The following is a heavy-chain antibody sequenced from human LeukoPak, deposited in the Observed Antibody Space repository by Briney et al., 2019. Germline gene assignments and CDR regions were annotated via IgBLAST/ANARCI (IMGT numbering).Heavy chain of an antibody. CDR3: ARESGYYYDTSGYTFDY. V-gene: IGHV4-4*07. D-gene: IGHD3-22*01. CDR1: GGSSNIYY. CDR2: IYTSGST. J-gene: IGHJ4*02. Sequence: PSETLSLTCTLSGGSSNIYYWSWIRQSAGKGLEWIGRIYTSGSTNYNPSLKSRVSMSVDTSKNQFSLRLRSVTAADTAVYYCARESGYYYDTSGYTFDYWGQGILVTVSS.